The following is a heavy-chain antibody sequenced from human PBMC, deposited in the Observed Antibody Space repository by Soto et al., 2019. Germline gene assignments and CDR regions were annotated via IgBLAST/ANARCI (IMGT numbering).Heavy chain of an antibody. CDR2: ISGSGGST. D-gene: IGHD1-1*01. CDR3: ANSIKINWQKWFDP. CDR1: GCIFINYA. Sequence: GGALRVPYAGSGCIFINYALILFRLAPGKGLEWVSAISGSGGSTYYADSVKGRFTISRDNSKNTLYLQMNSLRAEDTAVYYCANSIKINWQKWFDPRGKATLLTVSS. V-gene: IGHV3-23*01. J-gene: IGHJ5*02.